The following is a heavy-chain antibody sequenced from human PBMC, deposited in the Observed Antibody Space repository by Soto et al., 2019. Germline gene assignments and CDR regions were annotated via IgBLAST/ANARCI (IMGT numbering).Heavy chain of an antibody. CDR1: GGSISSSSYY. D-gene: IGHD2-21*01. CDR3: AGIVVVIASPFDY. V-gene: IGHV4-39*01. J-gene: IGHJ4*02. CDR2: IYYSGST. Sequence: SETLSLTCTVSGGSISSSSYYWGWIRQPPGKGLEWIGSIYYSGSTYYNPSLKSRVTISVDTSKNQFSLKLSSVTAADTAVYYCAGIVVVIASPFDYWGQGTLVTVSS.